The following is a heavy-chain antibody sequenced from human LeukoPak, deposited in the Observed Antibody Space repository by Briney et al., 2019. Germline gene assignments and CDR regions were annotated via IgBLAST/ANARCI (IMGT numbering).Heavy chain of an antibody. V-gene: IGHV4-4*02. D-gene: IGHD3-10*01. CDR2: IYHSGST. CDR1: GGSISSSNW. Sequence: SGTLSLTCAVSGGSISSSNWWSWVRPPPGKGLEWIGEIYHSGSTNYNPSLKSRVTISVDKSKNQFSLKLSSVTAADTAVYYCARSGSYGINWFDPWGQGTLVTVSS. J-gene: IGHJ5*02. CDR3: ARSGSYGINWFDP.